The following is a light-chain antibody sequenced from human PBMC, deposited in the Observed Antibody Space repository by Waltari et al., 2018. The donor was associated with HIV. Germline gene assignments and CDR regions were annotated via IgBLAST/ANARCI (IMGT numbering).Light chain of an antibody. J-gene: IGLJ2*01. Sequence: QSALTQPASVSGSPGQSITISCTGTSSDVGGYNLVPWYQQHPGKAPKLMIYEVSKRPSGVSTRFSGSKSGNTASLTISGLQAEDEADYYCCAYAGSTTYVIFGGGTKLTVL. CDR2: EVS. CDR1: SSDVGGYNL. V-gene: IGLV2-23*02. CDR3: CAYAGSTTYVI.